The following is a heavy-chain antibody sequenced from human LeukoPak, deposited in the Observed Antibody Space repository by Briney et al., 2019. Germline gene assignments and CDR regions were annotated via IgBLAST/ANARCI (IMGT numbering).Heavy chain of an antibody. V-gene: IGHV5-51*01. CDR1: GYSFTSYW. CDR3: ARPVRYYDFWSGYYRDAFDI. CDR2: IYPGDSDT. J-gene: IGHJ3*02. Sequence: GESLKISCKGSGYSFTSYWIGWVRQMPGKGLEWMGIIYPGDSDTRYSPSSQGQVTISDDKSISTAYLQWSSLKASDTAMYYCARPVRYYDFWSGYYRDAFDIWGQGTMVTVSS. D-gene: IGHD3-3*01.